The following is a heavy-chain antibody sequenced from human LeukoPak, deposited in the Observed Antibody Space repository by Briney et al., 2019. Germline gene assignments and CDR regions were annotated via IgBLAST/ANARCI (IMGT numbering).Heavy chain of an antibody. Sequence: SETLSLTCSVSGDSVSSSPYYWGWIRQPPGKGLEWIGYVYNSGSSNYNPSLKSRVTISVDTSKNQFSLKLSSVTAADTAVYYCARNRWFDPWGQGTLVTVSS. D-gene: IGHD2/OR15-2a*01. CDR3: ARNRWFDP. V-gene: IGHV4-61*01. J-gene: IGHJ5*02. CDR2: VYNSGSS. CDR1: GDSVSSSPYY.